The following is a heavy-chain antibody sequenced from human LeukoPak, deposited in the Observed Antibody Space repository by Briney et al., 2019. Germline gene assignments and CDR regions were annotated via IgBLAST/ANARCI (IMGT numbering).Heavy chain of an antibody. CDR3: ARRRRYYDSSGYQYYYLDY. V-gene: IGHV2-5*02. CDR1: GFSLRTSGVG. Sequence: SGPKLVNPTQTLTLTCTFSGFSLRTSGVGVGWIRQPPGKAREWLSLPYWDDDSRNKPSLTSSLTITKDTFKRQVVLTMTNMDPVDTAKYYCARRRRYYDSSGYQYYYLDYWGQGTLVTVSS. CDR2: PYWDDDS. J-gene: IGHJ4*02. D-gene: IGHD3-22*01.